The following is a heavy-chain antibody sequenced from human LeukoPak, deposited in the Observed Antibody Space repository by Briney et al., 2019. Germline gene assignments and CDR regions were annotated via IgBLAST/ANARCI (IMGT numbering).Heavy chain of an antibody. J-gene: IGHJ5*02. CDR2: INPNSGGT. CDR1: GYTFTGYY. Sequence: ASVKVSCKASGYTFTGYYMHWVRQAPGQGLEWMGWINPNSGGTNYTQKFQGRVTMPRDTSISTAYMELSRLRSDDTAVYYCARPDLWSGYNWFDPWGQGTLVTVSS. CDR3: ARPDLWSGYNWFDP. D-gene: IGHD3-3*01. V-gene: IGHV1-2*02.